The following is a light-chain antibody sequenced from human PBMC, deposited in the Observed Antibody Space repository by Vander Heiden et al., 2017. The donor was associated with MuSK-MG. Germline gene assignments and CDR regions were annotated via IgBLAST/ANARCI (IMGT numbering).Light chain of an antibody. V-gene: IGLV2-14*03. Sequence: SALTQPASVSGSPGQSITLPCTGTSSDVGTYDFVSWYQQHPDKAPQLIVFDVHDRPSGVADRFSGSKSGYTASLTISGLQAEDEAHYFCSSYTTSGTVVFGGGTKLTVL. CDR1: SSDVGTYDF. CDR2: DVH. J-gene: IGLJ2*01. CDR3: SSYTTSGTVV.